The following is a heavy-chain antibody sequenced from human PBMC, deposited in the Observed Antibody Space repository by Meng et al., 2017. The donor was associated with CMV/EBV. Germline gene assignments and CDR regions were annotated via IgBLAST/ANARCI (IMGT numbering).Heavy chain of an antibody. CDR2: IYHSGST. CDR3: ARVGVGYDSAFDP. D-gene: IGHD3-16*01. V-gene: IGHV4-38-2*02. J-gene: IGHJ5*02. CDR1: GYSISSGYY. Sequence: SETLSLTCTASGYSISSGYYWGWIRQPPGKGLEWIGSIYHSGSTYYNPSLKSRVTISVDTSKNQFSLKLSSVTAADTAVYYCARVGVGYDSAFDPWGQGTLVTV.